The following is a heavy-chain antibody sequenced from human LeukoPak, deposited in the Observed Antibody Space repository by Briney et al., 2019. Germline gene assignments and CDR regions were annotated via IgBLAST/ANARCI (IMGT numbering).Heavy chain of an antibody. J-gene: IGHJ4*02. CDR3: ARERIAAAALYYFDY. CDR2: IYYSGST. V-gene: IGHV4-39*07. D-gene: IGHD6-13*01. Sequence: SETLSLTCTVSGGSISSSSYYWGWLRQPPGKGLEWIVSIYYSGSTYYSPSLKSRVTISVDTSKNQFSLKLSSVTAADTAVYYCARERIAAAALYYFDYWGQGTLVTVSS. CDR1: GGSISSSSYY.